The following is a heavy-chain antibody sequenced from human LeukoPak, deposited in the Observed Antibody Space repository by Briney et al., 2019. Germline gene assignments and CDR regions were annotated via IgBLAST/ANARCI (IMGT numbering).Heavy chain of an antibody. CDR2: ISRSSSTI. J-gene: IGHJ5*02. D-gene: IGHD5-12*01. CDR1: GSTFSDYS. Sequence: GGSLRLSCAASGSTFSDYSMNWVRQAPGKGLEWVSYISRSSSTIYYADSVKGRFTISRDNARSSLYLQMNSLRDEDTAVYYCAREEAQVATMLNWFDPWGQGTLVTVSS. CDR3: AREEAQVATMLNWFDP. V-gene: IGHV3-48*02.